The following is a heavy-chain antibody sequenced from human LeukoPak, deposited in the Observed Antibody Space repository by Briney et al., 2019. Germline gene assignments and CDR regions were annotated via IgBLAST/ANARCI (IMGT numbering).Heavy chain of an antibody. Sequence: GGSLRLSCAASGFTFSSYDMHWVRQATGKGLEWVSAIGTAGDTYYPGSVKGRFTISRDNAKNTLYLQMNSLRAEDTAVYYCARGWFHAIDYWGQGTLVTVSS. CDR1: GFTFSSYD. CDR2: IGTAGDT. J-gene: IGHJ4*02. D-gene: IGHD2/OR15-2a*01. CDR3: ARGWFHAIDY. V-gene: IGHV3-13*01.